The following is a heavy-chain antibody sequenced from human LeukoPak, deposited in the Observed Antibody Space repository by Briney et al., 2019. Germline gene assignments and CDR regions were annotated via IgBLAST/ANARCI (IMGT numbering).Heavy chain of an antibody. CDR3: ARLVYSTGWNFDY. Sequence: PSGTLSLTCAVSGGSISSSNWWSWVRQPPGKGLEWIGEIYHSGSTNYNPSLKSRVTISVDTSKKQFSLKVTSVTAADTAVYYCARLVYSTGWNFDYWGQGTLVTVSS. V-gene: IGHV4-4*02. J-gene: IGHJ4*02. CDR2: IYHSGST. D-gene: IGHD2-2*01. CDR1: GGSISSSNW.